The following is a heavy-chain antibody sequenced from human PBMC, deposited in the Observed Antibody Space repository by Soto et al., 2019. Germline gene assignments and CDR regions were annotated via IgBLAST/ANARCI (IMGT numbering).Heavy chain of an antibody. CDR3: ARDTSDSSGSCFDY. D-gene: IGHD3-22*01. CDR2: ISSSSSYI. CDR1: GFTFSSYS. V-gene: IGHV3-21*01. J-gene: IGHJ4*02. Sequence: GGSLRLSCAASGFTFSSYSMNWVRQAPGQGLEWVSSISSSSSYIYYADSVKGRCTISRDHAKNSLYLQMNSLRAEDTAVYYGARDTSDSSGSCFDYWGQGTLVTVAS.